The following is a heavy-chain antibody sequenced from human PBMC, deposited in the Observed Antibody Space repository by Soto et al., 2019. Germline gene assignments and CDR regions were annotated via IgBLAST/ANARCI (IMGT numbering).Heavy chain of an antibody. Sequence: QVQLEQSGAEVKKPGASVKVSCKASGYTFIRYYMHWVRQAPGQGLEWMGIINPSGRSTTYAQKFQGRVTLTRDTSTSTVYMELSSLRSEDTAVYYCARGRMVWGDPPDYWGQGTLVTVSS. CDR2: INPSGRST. J-gene: IGHJ4*02. CDR1: GYTFIRYY. CDR3: ARGRMVWGDPPDY. V-gene: IGHV1-46*01. D-gene: IGHD3-10*01.